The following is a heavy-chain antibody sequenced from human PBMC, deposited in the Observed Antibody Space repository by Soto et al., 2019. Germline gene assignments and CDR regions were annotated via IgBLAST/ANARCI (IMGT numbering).Heavy chain of an antibody. CDR2: ISSSGDYI. CDR3: TRDRKGETNGNGY. D-gene: IGHD2-8*01. J-gene: IGHJ4*02. V-gene: IGHV3-21*01. CDR1: GFTLSDYT. Sequence: PGGSLRLSCAASGFTLSDYTMNWVRQAPGKGLEWVSSISSSGDYIYYADSLKGRFTISRDSPKSSLYLQMNSLRAEDTAVYYCTRDRKGETNGNGYWGQGTLVTVSS.